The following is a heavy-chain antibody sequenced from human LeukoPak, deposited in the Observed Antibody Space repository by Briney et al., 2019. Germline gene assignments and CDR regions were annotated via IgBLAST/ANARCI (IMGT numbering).Heavy chain of an antibody. CDR2: IRYDGSNK. CDR3: AKDTKKGSSGLYY. CDR1: GFTFGSYG. V-gene: IGHV3-30*02. Sequence: GESLRLSCAASGFTFGSYGMHWVRQAPGKGLEWVAFIRYDGSNKYYADSVKGRFTISRDNSKNTLYLQMNSLRAEDTAVYYCAKDTKKGSSGLYYWGQGTLVTVSS. J-gene: IGHJ4*02. D-gene: IGHD6-19*01.